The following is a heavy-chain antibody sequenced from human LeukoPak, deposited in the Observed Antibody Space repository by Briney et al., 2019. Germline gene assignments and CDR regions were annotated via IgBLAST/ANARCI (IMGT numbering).Heavy chain of an antibody. CDR3: GRDLSTSATWELDH. V-gene: IGHV1-2*02. Sequence: GASVKVSCKASGYTFTGYLIHWVRQAPGQGLEYMGWINPNTGATEYALKFRGRVTMTRDTSTSTASMELGRLRSDDTAVYFCGRDLSTSATWELDHWGQGTLVTVSS. CDR2: INPNTGAT. J-gene: IGHJ4*02. CDR1: GYTFTGYL. D-gene: IGHD6-25*01.